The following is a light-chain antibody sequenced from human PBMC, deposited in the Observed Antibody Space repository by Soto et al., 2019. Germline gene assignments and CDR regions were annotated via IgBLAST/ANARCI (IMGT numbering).Light chain of an antibody. V-gene: IGLV1-44*01. Sequence: QSVLTQPPSASGTPGQRVTISCSGSSSNIGSNTVNWYQQLPGTAPKLLIYSNNQRPAGVPERFSGYTSGTSAALAISGLQAEDEADYYCAAWDDSINGVVFGGGTKLTVL. CDR1: SSNIGSNT. CDR3: AAWDDSINGVV. CDR2: SNN. J-gene: IGLJ2*01.